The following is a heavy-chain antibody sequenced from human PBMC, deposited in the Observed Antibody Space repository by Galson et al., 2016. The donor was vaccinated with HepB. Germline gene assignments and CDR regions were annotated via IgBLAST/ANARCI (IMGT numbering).Heavy chain of an antibody. V-gene: IGHV4-31*03. Sequence: TLSLTCSVSAGSISSGGYYWSWIRQHPGKGLEWIGYINHSETTYYNPSLSSRAAISVDTSKNQFSLEVSSVTAADTAVYYCARVSGNAFDIWGHGTMVTVSS. J-gene: IGHJ3*02. CDR1: AGSISSGGYY. CDR2: INHSETT. CDR3: ARVSGNAFDI.